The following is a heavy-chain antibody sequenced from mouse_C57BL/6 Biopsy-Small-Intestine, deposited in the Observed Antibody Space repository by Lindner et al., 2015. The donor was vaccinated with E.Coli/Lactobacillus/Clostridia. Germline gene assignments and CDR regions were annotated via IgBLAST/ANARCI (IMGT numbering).Heavy chain of an antibody. V-gene: IGHV2-6*01. J-gene: IGHJ3*01. Sequence: VQLXESGPGLVAPSQSLSITCTVSGFSLTSFGVDWIRQSPGKGLEWLGVIWTLGNTNYNSALKSRLTISKDNSKSQVFLKMDSLQTDDTAIYYCASARGDGSFAYWGQGTLVTVSA. CDR1: GFSLTSFG. CDR2: IWTLGNT. CDR3: ASARGDGSFAY. D-gene: IGHD2-3*01.